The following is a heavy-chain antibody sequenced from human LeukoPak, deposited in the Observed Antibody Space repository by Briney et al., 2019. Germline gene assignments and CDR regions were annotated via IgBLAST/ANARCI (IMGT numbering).Heavy chain of an antibody. Sequence: ASVKVSCKASGGTFSSYAISWVRQAPGQGLEWMGGIIPIFGTANYAQKFQGRVKITADESTSTAYMELSSLRSEDTAVYYCARAPYDSDVQIGFYYYYMDVWGKGTTVTVSS. V-gene: IGHV1-69*13. D-gene: IGHD3-22*01. CDR3: ARAPYDSDVQIGFYYYYMDV. CDR1: GGTFSSYA. J-gene: IGHJ6*03. CDR2: IIPIFGTA.